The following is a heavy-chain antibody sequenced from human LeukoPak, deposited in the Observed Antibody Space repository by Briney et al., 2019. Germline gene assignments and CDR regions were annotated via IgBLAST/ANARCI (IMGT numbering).Heavy chain of an antibody. J-gene: IGHJ3*02. CDR3: ARDTRSYTYPAPAFDI. CDR2: IYSGGST. V-gene: IGHV3-53*01. CDR1: GFTVSSNY. D-gene: IGHD3-10*01. Sequence: PGGSLRLSCAASGFTVSSNYMSWVRQAPGKGLEWVSVIYSGGSTYYADSVKGRFTISRDNSKNTLYLQMNSLRAEDTAVYYCARDTRSYTYPAPAFDIWGQGTMVTVSS.